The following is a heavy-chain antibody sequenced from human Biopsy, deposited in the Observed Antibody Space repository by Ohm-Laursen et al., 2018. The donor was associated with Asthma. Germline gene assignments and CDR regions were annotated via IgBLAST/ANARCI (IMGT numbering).Heavy chain of an antibody. CDR3: ARGDSSNWSHYYFDY. CDR1: GFTFSNYA. J-gene: IGHJ4*02. Sequence: SLRLSCAASGFTFSNYAMSWVRQAPGKGLEWVSSITGSGGFTYYADSVKGRFTISRDYSKNTLYLQMHSLRAEDTAVYYCARGDSSNWSHYYFDYWGQGTPVTVSS. D-gene: IGHD3-22*01. CDR2: ITGSGGFT. V-gene: IGHV3-23*01.